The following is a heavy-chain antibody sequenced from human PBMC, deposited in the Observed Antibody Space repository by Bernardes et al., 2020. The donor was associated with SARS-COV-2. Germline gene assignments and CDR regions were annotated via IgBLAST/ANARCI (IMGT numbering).Heavy chain of an antibody. CDR1: GISFSNYA. V-gene: IGHV3-66*02. CDR3: ARDGSSSWYSWFDP. J-gene: IGHJ5*02. Sequence: GGSLRLSCVASGISFSNYAMSWVRQAPGRGLEWVSVIYSGGSTYYADSVKGRFTISRDNSKNTLYLQMNSLRAEDTAVYYCARDGSSSWYSWFDPWGQGTLVTVSS. D-gene: IGHD6-13*01. CDR2: IYSGGST.